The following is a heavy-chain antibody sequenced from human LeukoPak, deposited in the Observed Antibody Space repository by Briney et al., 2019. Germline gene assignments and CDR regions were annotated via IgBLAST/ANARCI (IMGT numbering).Heavy chain of an antibody. CDR3: VKDRQTGYASGYDSFDM. J-gene: IGHJ3*02. CDR2: ISTFGSST. CDR1: GFTFSSYG. D-gene: IGHD6-19*01. V-gene: IGHV3-23*01. Sequence: GGTLRLSCVVSGFTFSSYGMSWVRQSPGKGLEWVSAISTFGSSTYYADSVKGRFTISRDDSKNTLYLQMDSLRLEDTAVYYCVKDRQTGYASGYDSFDMWGQGTMVTVSS.